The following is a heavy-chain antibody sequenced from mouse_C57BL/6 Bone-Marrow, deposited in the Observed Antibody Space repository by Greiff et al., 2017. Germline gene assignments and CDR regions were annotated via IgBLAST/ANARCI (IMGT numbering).Heavy chain of an antibody. CDR3: ARRGFITTVVAEDYAMDY. CDR2: IYPRSGNT. Sequence: VQRVESGAELARPGASVKLSCKASGYTFTSYGISWVKQRTGQGLEWIGEIYPRSGNTYYNEKFKGKATLTADKSSSTAYMELRSLTSEDSAVYFCARRGFITTVVAEDYAMDYWGQGTSVTVSS. CDR1: GYTFTSYG. D-gene: IGHD1-1*01. V-gene: IGHV1-81*01. J-gene: IGHJ4*01.